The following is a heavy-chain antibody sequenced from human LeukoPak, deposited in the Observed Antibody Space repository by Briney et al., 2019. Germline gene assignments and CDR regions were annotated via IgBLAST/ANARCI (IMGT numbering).Heavy chain of an antibody. CDR3: ARITWTYYFDY. CDR2: IYSGGST. V-gene: IGHV3-66*01. CDR1: GFTVSSNY. Sequence: GGSLRLSCAASGFTVSSNYMSWVRQAPGKGLEWVSVIYSGGSTYYADSVKGRFTISRDNPKNTLYLQMNSLRAEDTAVYYCARITWTYYFDYWGQGTLVTVSS. D-gene: IGHD3-10*01. J-gene: IGHJ4*02.